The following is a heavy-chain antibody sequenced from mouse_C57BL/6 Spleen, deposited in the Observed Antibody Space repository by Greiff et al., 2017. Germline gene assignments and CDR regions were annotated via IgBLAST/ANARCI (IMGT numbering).Heavy chain of an antibody. D-gene: IGHD1-1*01. V-gene: IGHV1-7*01. J-gene: IGHJ4*01. Sequence: LVESGAELAKPGASVKLSCKASGYTFTSYWMHWVKQRPGQGLEWIGYINPSSGYTKYNQKFKDKDTLTADKSSSTAYMQLSSLTYEDSAVYYCARSGISEMDYWGQGTSVTVSS. CDR3: ARSGISEMDY. CDR2: INPSSGYT. CDR1: GYTFTSYW.